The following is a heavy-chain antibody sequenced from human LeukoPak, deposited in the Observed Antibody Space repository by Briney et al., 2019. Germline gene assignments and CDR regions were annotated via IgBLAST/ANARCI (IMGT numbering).Heavy chain of an antibody. CDR2: ISGSGGST. V-gene: IGHV3-23*01. CDR1: GFTFSSYA. Sequence: GGSLRLSCAASGFTFSSYAMSWVRQAPGKGLEWVPAISGSGGSTYYADSVKGRFTISRDNSKNTLYLQMNSLRAEDTAVYYCAKARSYGDYLFDYWGQGTLVTVSS. D-gene: IGHD4-17*01. CDR3: AKARSYGDYLFDY. J-gene: IGHJ4*02.